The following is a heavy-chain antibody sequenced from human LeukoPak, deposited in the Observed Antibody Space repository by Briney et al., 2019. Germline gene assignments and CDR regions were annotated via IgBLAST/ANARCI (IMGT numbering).Heavy chain of an antibody. J-gene: IGHJ5*02. CDR3: AREGYSSSAGFDP. CDR2: IYYSGST. D-gene: IGHD6-6*01. CDR1: GGSISSSSDY. V-gene: IGHV4-39*07. Sequence: SETLSLTCTVSGGSISSSSDYWGWIRQPPGKGLEWIGSIYYSGSTYYNPSLKSRVTISVDTSKNQFSLKLSSVTAADTAVYYCAREGYSSSAGFDPWGQGTLVTVSS.